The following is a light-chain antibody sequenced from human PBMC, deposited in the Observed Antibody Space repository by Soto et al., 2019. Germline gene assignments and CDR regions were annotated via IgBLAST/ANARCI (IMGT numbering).Light chain of an antibody. Sequence: DIQMTQSPSTLSASVGDRVTITCRASQSIINWLGWYQQKPGKAPKLLICKASSLESGVPSRFSGSGSGTDFTLTINRLQPDDFATYYCQHYNSFPWTFGQGTKVEIK. CDR3: QHYNSFPWT. J-gene: IGKJ1*01. V-gene: IGKV1-5*03. CDR1: QSIINW. CDR2: KAS.